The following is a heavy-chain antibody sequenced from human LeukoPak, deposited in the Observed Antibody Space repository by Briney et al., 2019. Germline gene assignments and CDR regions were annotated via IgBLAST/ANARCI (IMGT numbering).Heavy chain of an antibody. CDR2: IYHSGST. J-gene: IGHJ4*02. Sequence: SETLSLTCTVSGYSISSGFYWGLIRPPPGKGLEWIGSIYHSGSTYYNPSLKSRVTISVDTSKNQFSLRLTSVTAADTAVYYCASQGYSYSDYWGQGTLVTVSS. CDR1: GYSISSGFY. V-gene: IGHV4-38-2*02. D-gene: IGHD5-18*01. CDR3: ASQGYSYSDY.